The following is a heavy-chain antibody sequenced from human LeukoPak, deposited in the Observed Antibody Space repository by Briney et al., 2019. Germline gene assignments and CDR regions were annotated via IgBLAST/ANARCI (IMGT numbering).Heavy chain of an antibody. D-gene: IGHD5-24*01. CDR1: GFTFSDYY. CDR2: ISSSGSTI. J-gene: IGHJ4*02. V-gene: IGHV3-11*01. Sequence: GGSLRLSCAASGFTFSDYYMSWIRQAPGKGLEWVSYISSSGSTIYYADSVKGRFTISRDNTKNTLYLQMNSLRAEDTAVYYCAKGVNIGGYNSLDYWGQGTLVTVSS. CDR3: AKGVNIGGYNSLDY.